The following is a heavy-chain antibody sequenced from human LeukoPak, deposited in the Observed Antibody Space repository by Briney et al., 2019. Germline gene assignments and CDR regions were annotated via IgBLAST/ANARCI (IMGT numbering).Heavy chain of an antibody. Sequence: GASVKVSCKASGGTFSSYAISWVRQAPGQGLGWMGRIIPIFGTANYAQKFQGRVTITTDESTSTAYMELSSLRSEDTAVYYCAVQVDTATYYFDYWGQGTLVTVSS. CDR1: GGTFSSYA. CDR2: IIPIFGTA. V-gene: IGHV1-69*05. D-gene: IGHD5-18*01. CDR3: AVQVDTATYYFDY. J-gene: IGHJ4*02.